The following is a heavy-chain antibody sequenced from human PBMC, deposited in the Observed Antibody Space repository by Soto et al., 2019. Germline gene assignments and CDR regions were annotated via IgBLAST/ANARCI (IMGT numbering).Heavy chain of an antibody. V-gene: IGHV4-4*07. CDR1: GGSISSYY. CDR2: IYTSGST. Sequence: SETLSLTCTVSGGSISSYYWSWIRQPAGKGLEWIGRIYTSGSTNYNPSLKSRVTMSVDTSKNQFSLKLSSVTAADTAVYYCGRDTCGGDCYRYTPDNWFAPWGQETLVTVP. D-gene: IGHD2-21*02. CDR3: GRDTCGGDCYRYTPDNWFAP. J-gene: IGHJ5*02.